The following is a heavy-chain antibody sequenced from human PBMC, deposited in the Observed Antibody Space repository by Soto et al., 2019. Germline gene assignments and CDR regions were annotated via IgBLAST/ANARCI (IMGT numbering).Heavy chain of an antibody. CDR1: GFSVSSNF. V-gene: IGHV3-53*01. D-gene: IGHD1-1*01. CDR3: ARGRFEEVESHCFGY. CDR2: IYRGGST. Sequence: EVQLVESGGGLIQPGGSLRLSCAASGFSVSSNFMSWVRQAPGKGLEWVAVIYRGGSTYYADSVKGRFTISRDNSKNNWYLQMNSLRVKDTAVYYCARGRFEEVESHCFGYWGQGTLVTVSS. J-gene: IGHJ4*02.